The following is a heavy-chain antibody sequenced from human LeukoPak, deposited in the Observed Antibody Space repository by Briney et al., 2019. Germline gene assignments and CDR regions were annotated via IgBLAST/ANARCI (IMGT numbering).Heavy chain of an antibody. D-gene: IGHD3-3*01. CDR2: IYYSGST. CDR3: ARGGPTIFGVVDYYYYMDV. V-gene: IGHV4-59*01. Sequence: PSETLSLTCTVSGGSISSYYWSWIRQPPGKGLEWIGYIYYSGSTNYNPSLKSRVTISVDTSKNQFSLKLSSVTAADTAVYYCARGGPTIFGVVDYYYYMDVWGKGTTVTVSS. CDR1: GGSISSYY. J-gene: IGHJ6*03.